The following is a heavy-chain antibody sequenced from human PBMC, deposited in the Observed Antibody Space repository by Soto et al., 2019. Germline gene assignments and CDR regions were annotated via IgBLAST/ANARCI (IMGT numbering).Heavy chain of an antibody. J-gene: IGHJ4*02. D-gene: IGHD2-21*02. CDR3: ARDTDFYRADY. V-gene: IGHV3-33*01. CDR1: GFTFSSYG. CDR2: IWYDGSNK. Sequence: GGSLRLSCAASGFTFSSYGTHWVRQAPGKGLEWVAVIWYDGSNKYYTDSVKGRFTISRDNAKNLLFLQMNSLRAEDTGVYYCARDTDFYRADYWGQGTRVTVSS.